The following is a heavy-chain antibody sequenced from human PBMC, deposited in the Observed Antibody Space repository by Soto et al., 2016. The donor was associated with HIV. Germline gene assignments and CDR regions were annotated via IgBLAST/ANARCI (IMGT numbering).Heavy chain of an antibody. CDR2: ISIDGSNI. J-gene: IGHJ3*02. CDR3: ARAIPKKWLLDAFDI. CDR1: GFTFSSYA. V-gene: IGHV3-30*14. D-gene: IGHD3-22*01. Sequence: VQLVESGGGVVQPGRSLRLSRAASGFTFSSYAMHWVRQAPGKGLEWVAVISIDGSNIYDADSVKGRFIISRDNSKNTLYLQMNSLRAEDTAVYYCARAIPKKWLLDAFDIWAKGQWSPSLQ.